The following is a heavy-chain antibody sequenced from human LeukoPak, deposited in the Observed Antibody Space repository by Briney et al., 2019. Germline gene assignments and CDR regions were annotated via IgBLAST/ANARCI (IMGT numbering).Heavy chain of an antibody. J-gene: IGHJ5*02. V-gene: IGHV4-34*01. CDR1: GGSFSGYY. CDR2: INHSGST. CDR3: ARRSGPFDP. Sequence: ASETLSLTCAVYGGSFSGYYWSWIRQPPGKGLEWIGEINHSGSTNYNPSLKSRVTISVDTSKNQFSLKLSSVTAADTAVYYCARRSGPFDPWGQGTLVTVSS. D-gene: IGHD3-10*01.